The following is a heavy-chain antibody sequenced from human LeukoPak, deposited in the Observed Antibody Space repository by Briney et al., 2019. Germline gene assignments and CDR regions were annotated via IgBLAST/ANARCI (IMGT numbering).Heavy chain of an antibody. D-gene: IGHD6-19*01. CDR3: AKDAKYSSGTNWFDP. CDR2: ISDSGGST. CDR1: GFTFGDYT. V-gene: IGHV3-23*01. J-gene: IGHJ5*02. Sequence: GGSLRLSCTASGFTFGDYTVSWVRQAPGKGLEWVSAISDSGGSTYYADSVKGRFTISRDNSKNTLYLQMNSLRAEDTAVYYCAKDAKYSSGTNWFDPWGQGTLVTVSS.